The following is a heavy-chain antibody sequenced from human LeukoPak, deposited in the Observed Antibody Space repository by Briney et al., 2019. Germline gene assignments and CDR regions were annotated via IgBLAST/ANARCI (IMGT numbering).Heavy chain of an antibody. CDR3: ERDGLPGYDSSGYYLN. D-gene: IGHD3-22*01. Sequence: SETLSLTCTVSGGSISSYYWSWIRQPAGKGLEWIGRIYTSGSTNYNPSLKSRVTISVDKSKNQFSLKLSSVTAADTAVYYCERDGLPGYDSSGYYLNWGQGTLVTVSS. V-gene: IGHV4-4*07. J-gene: IGHJ4*02. CDR2: IYTSGST. CDR1: GGSISSYY.